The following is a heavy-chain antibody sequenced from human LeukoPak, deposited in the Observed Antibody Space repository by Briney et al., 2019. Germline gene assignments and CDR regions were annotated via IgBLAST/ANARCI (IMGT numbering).Heavy chain of an antibody. Sequence: ASVKVSCKASGYTFTSYGISWVRQAPGQGLEWMGWISAYNGNTNYAQKLQGRVTMTTDTSTSTAYMELRSLRSDDTAVYYCARAAYYCSSTSCYALPSDYWGQGTLVTVSS. CDR1: GYTFTSYG. D-gene: IGHD2-2*01. J-gene: IGHJ4*02. CDR3: ARAAYYCSSTSCYALPSDY. V-gene: IGHV1-18*04. CDR2: ISAYNGNT.